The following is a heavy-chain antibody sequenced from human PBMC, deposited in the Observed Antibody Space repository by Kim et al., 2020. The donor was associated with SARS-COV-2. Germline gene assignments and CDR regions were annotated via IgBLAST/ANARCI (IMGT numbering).Heavy chain of an antibody. D-gene: IGHD4-17*01. CDR3: ARVGYYGDYAIDY. CDR1: GGSFSGYY. CDR2: ITHSGST. V-gene: IGHV4-34*01. Sequence: SETLSLTCAVYGGSFSGYYWSWIRQPPGKGLEWIGEITHSGSTNYNPSLKSRVTISIDTSKNQFSLKLSSVTAADTAVYYCARVGYYGDYAIDYWGQGTLVTVSS. J-gene: IGHJ4*02.